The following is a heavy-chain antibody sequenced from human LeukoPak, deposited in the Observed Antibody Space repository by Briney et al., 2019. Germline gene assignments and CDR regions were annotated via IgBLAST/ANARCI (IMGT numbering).Heavy chain of an antibody. J-gene: IGHJ4*02. CDR2: INYSGGT. CDR1: GGSIRSSHYY. CDR3: ARQTTVTTPFDY. Sequence: SETLSLTCTVSGGSIRSSHYYWGWIRQPPGKGLEWIGSINYSGGTYYNPSPKSRVTISVDTSKNQFSLKLSSVTAADTAVYYCARQTTVTTPFDYWGREPWSPSPQ. D-gene: IGHD4-11*01. V-gene: IGHV4-39*01.